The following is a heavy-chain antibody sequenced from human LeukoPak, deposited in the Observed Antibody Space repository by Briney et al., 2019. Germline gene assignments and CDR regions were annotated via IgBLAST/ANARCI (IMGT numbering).Heavy chain of an antibody. CDR2: VSPPGGGT. D-gene: IGHD7-27*01. CDR1: GFTFSSYG. Sequence: GGTLRLSCAASGFTFSSYGMSWVRQAPGKGLEWVSGVSPPGGGTYYADSVKGRFTISRDDSRNTLSLQMNSLRVEDTAVYYCARDLAWGAFDYWGQGTQVTVSS. J-gene: IGHJ4*02. V-gene: IGHV3-23*01. CDR3: ARDLAWGAFDY.